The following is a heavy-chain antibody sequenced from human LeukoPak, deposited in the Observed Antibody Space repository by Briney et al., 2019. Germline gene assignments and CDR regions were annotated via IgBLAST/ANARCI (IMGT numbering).Heavy chain of an antibody. CDR2: ISGSGTT. CDR1: GFTFGSYA. J-gene: IGHJ5*02. Sequence: GGSLRLSCTASGFTFGSYAMNWVRQAPGKGLEWVSVISGSGTTYYADSVKGRFTISRDNSKNTLYLQMNSLRAEDTAIYYCAKDRADIAADWFDPWGQGTLVTVSS. CDR3: AKDRADIAADWFDP. D-gene: IGHD6-25*01. V-gene: IGHV3-23*01.